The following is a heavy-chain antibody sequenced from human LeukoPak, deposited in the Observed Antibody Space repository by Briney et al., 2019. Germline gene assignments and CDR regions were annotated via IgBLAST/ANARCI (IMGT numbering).Heavy chain of an antibody. V-gene: IGHV3-11*06. D-gene: IGHD6-13*01. CDR3: ARVSGSSWYAIDY. J-gene: IGHJ4*02. CDR1: GFTSSDYY. CDR2: ISSSSSYT. Sequence: GGSLRLSCAASGFTSSDYYMSWIRQAPGKGLEWVSYISSSSSYTNYADSVKGRFTISRDNAKNSLYLQMNSLRAEDTAVYYCARVSGSSWYAIDYWGQGTLVTVSS.